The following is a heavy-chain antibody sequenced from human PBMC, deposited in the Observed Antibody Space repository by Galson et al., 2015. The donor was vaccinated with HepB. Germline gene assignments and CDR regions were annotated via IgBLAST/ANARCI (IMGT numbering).Heavy chain of an antibody. CDR1: GFTFSSYG. CDR2: IWYDGSNK. CDR3: ARDGFSDTAMVPSWYFDL. J-gene: IGHJ2*01. V-gene: IGHV3-33*08. D-gene: IGHD5-18*01. Sequence: SLRLSCAASGFTFSSYGMHWVRQAPGKGLEWVAVIWYDGSNKYYADSVKGRFTISRDNSKNTLYLQMNCLRAEDTAVYYCARDGFSDTAMVPSWYFDLWGRGTLVTVSS.